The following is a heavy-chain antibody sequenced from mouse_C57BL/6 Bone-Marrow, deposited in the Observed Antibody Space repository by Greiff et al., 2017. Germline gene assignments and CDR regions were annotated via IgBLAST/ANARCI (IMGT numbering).Heavy chain of an antibody. J-gene: IGHJ4*01. CDR3: ARGDYYGSSCYAMDY. V-gene: IGHV1-81*01. Sequence: QVQLQQSGAELARPGASVKLSCKASGYTFTSYGISWVKQRTGQGLEWIGEIYPRSGNTYYNEKFKGKATLTADKSSSTAYMELRSLTSEDSAVYFCARGDYYGSSCYAMDYWGQGTSVTVSA. CDR2: IYPRSGNT. D-gene: IGHD1-1*01. CDR1: GYTFTSYG.